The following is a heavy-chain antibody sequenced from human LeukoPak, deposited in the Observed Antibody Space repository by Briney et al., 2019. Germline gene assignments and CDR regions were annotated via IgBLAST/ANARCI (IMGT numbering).Heavy chain of an antibody. V-gene: IGHV4-39*07. CDR3: ASETDDSSGYPSVYYYYYMDV. D-gene: IGHD3-22*01. J-gene: IGHJ6*03. Sequence: PSETLSLTCTVSGGSISSSSYYWGWIRQPPGKGLEWIGSIYYSGSTYYNPSLKSRVTISVDTSKNQFSLKLSSVTAADTAVYYCASETDDSSGYPSVYYYYYMDVWGKGTTVTVSS. CDR2: IYYSGST. CDR1: GGSISSSSYY.